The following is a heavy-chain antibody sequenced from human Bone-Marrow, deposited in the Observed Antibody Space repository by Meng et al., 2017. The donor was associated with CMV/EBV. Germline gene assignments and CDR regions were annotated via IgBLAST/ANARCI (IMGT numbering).Heavy chain of an antibody. Sequence: SVKVSCKASGCTLSTYAISWVRQAPGQGLEWMGGIIPIFGTTNYAQKFQHRVTLTTDVSMNTAYMEVHNLRSEDTAVYFCARVDNYDDSGYHYYWFDPWGQGTQVTVSS. D-gene: IGHD3-22*01. V-gene: IGHV1-69*05. J-gene: IGHJ5*02. CDR3: ARVDNYDDSGYHYYWFDP. CDR2: IIPIFGTT. CDR1: GCTLSTYA.